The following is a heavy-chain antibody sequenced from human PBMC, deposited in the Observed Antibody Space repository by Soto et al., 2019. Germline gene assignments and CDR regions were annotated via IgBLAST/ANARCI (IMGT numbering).Heavy chain of an antibody. CDR2: IYYSGST. CDR1: GGSISSYY. J-gene: IGHJ6*02. V-gene: IGHV4-59*01. CDR3: AREGVTPSYYDYYAMDV. Sequence: QVQLQESGPGLVKPSETLSLTCTVSGGSISSYYWSWIRQPPGKGLEWIGYIYYSGSTNYNPSLKSRVTISVDTSKNQFSLKLSSVTAADTAVDYWAREGVTPSYYDYYAMDVWGQGTTVTVSS. D-gene: IGHD5-18*01.